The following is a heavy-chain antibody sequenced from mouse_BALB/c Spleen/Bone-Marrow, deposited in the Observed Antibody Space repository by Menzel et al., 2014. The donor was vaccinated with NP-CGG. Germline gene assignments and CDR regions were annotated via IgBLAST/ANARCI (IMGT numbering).Heavy chain of an antibody. CDR2: IYPSDSYT. V-gene: IGHV1-69*02. Sequence: VQLQQSGAELVRPGASVKLSCRASGYTFTSYWINWVKQRPGQGLEWIGNIYPSDSYTNYNQRFKDKATLTVDKSSSTHYMQLSSPTSEDSAVYYSRRYGNGHYYAMDYWGQGTSVTVSS. D-gene: IGHD1-1*01. J-gene: IGHJ4*01. CDR1: GYTFTSYW. CDR3: RRYGNGHYYAMDY.